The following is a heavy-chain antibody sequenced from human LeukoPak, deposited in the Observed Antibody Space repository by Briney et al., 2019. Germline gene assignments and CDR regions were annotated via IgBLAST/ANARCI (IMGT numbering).Heavy chain of an antibody. CDR2: IYYSGST. CDR3: ARVRGDYSNPGLDY. D-gene: IGHD4-4*01. J-gene: IGHJ4*02. Sequence: SETLSLTCTVSGGSISSYYWSWIRQPPGKGLEWIGYIYYSGSTNYNPSLKSRVTISVDTSKNQFSLKLSSVTAADTAVYYCARVRGDYSNPGLDYWGQGTLVTVSS. V-gene: IGHV4-59*01. CDR1: GGSISSYY.